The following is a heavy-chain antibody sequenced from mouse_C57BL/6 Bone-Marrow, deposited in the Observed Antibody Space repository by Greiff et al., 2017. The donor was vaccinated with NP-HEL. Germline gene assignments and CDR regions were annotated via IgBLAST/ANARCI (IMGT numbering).Heavy chain of an antibody. CDR2: IWSGGST. D-gene: IGHD1-1*01. Sequence: VQLQESGPGLVQPSQSLSITCTVSGFSLTSYGVHWVRQSPGKGLEWLGVIWSGGSTDYNAAFISRLSISKDNSKSQVFFKMNILQADDTAIYYCARKLHYYGSSYDWYFDVWGTGTTVTVSS. CDR3: ARKLHYYGSSYDWYFDV. J-gene: IGHJ1*03. V-gene: IGHV2-2*01. CDR1: GFSLTSYG.